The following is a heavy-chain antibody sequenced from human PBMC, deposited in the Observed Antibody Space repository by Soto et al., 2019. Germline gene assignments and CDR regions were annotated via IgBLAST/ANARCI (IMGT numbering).Heavy chain of an antibody. J-gene: IGHJ3*02. D-gene: IGHD1-26*01. CDR1: GVSSSSTRDY. CDR3: ERQGFMGSYSAFFDI. CDR2: IKYSGTT. V-gene: IGHV4-39*01. Sequence: SETLSLTCIVSGVSSSSTRDYWGWIRQTPGKGLEWIGSIKYSGTTFYNPSLKSRVTLSVDTSKNQFALKLSSVTAAETAVYYCERQGFMGSYSAFFDIGAKGTRVTVS.